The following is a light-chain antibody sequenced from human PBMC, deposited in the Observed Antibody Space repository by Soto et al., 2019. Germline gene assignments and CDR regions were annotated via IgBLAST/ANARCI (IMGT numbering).Light chain of an antibody. V-gene: IGKV3-11*01. J-gene: IGKJ4*01. CDR3: QQRSNWPLT. CDR2: DTS. CDR1: QSVSSF. Sequence: EIVLTQSPATLSLSPGERATLSCRASQSVSSFLAWYQQKPGQAPRLLIYDTSNRATGIPARFSGGGSGTDFTLPISSLEPEDSAVYYCQQRSNWPLTFGGGTKVEIK.